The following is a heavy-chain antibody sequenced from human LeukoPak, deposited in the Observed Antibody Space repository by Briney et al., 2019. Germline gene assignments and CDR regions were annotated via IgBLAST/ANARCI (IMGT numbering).Heavy chain of an antibody. V-gene: IGHV3-30*18. CDR1: GFTFSSYG. Sequence: GGSLRLSCTASGFTFSSYGMHWVRQAPGKGLEWVAVISYEGRTIYYADSATGRFAISRDNSKNTLYLQMNSLRPEDTAVYYCVKEAVPRICDWYDYWGQGTLVTVSP. D-gene: IGHD6-19*01. CDR3: VKEAVPRICDWYDY. CDR2: ISYEGRTI. J-gene: IGHJ4*02.